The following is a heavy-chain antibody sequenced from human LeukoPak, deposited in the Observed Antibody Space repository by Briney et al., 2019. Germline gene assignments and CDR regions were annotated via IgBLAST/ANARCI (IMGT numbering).Heavy chain of an antibody. CDR2: ISSSGSTT. V-gene: IGHV3-48*03. J-gene: IGHJ4*02. CDR3: AKLSVSWANFDY. CDR1: GFTFSSYE. D-gene: IGHD6-13*01. Sequence: GGSLRLSCAASGFTFSSYEMNWVRQAPGKGLEWISYISSSGSTTYYADSVKGRFTISRDNSKNTLYLQMNSLRAEDTAVYFCAKLSVSWANFDYWGQGTLVTVSS.